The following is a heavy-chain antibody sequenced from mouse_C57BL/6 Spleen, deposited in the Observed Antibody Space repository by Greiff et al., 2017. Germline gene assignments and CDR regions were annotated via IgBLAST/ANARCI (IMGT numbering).Heavy chain of an antibody. Sequence: QVQLQQPGAELVRPGSSVKLSCKASGYTFTSYWMHWVKQRPIQGLEWIGNIDPSDSETHYNQKFKDKATLTVDKSSSTAYMQRSSLTSEDSAVYYCARDYGSSRFAYWGQGTLVTVSA. CDR2: IDPSDSET. V-gene: IGHV1-52*01. D-gene: IGHD1-1*01. CDR1: GYTFTSYW. CDR3: ARDYGSSRFAY. J-gene: IGHJ3*01.